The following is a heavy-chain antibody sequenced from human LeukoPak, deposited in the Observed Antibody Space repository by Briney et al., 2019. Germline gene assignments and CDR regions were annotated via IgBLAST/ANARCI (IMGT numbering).Heavy chain of an antibody. V-gene: IGHV4-61*02. CDR2: IYTGGST. CDR1: GGSISSGSYY. J-gene: IGHJ4*02. Sequence: PSETLSLTCTVSGGSISSGSYYWSWIRQPAGKGLEWIGRIYTGGSTNYNPSLKSRVTISVDTSKNQFSLKLSSVTAADTAVYYCARGGRYYDSSGYYSIDYWGQGTLVTVSS. CDR3: ARGGRYYDSSGYYSIDY. D-gene: IGHD3-22*01.